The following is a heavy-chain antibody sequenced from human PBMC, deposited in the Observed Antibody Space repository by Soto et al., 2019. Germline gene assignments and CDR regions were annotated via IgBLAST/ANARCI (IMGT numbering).Heavy chain of an antibody. V-gene: IGHV3-23*01. D-gene: IGHD1-26*01. J-gene: IGHJ2*01. CDR1: RFSFCSCA. CDR3: SKDHSGSYHYWYFDI. CDR2: ISGSGGST. Sequence: PGGSLRLSCAASRFSFCSCAMSWVSHAPGQGLKWVSAISGSGGSTYYADSVKCRFTISRGISRTGLYLQMNSQNSEDTAGYCCSKDHSGSYHYWYFDIWSRGTLAT.